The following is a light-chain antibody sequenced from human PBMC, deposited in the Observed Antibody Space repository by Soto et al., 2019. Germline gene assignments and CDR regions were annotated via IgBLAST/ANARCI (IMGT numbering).Light chain of an antibody. V-gene: IGKV3-11*01. Sequence: EIVLTQSPATLSMSPGERATLSCRASQSISIYLAWYQQKPGQAPRLLISDASNRATGIPARFSGSGSGTDFTLTVSSLEPEVFVVYYCLQRADWPWTFGQGTKVEIK. CDR3: LQRADWPWT. CDR2: DAS. J-gene: IGKJ1*01. CDR1: QSISIY.